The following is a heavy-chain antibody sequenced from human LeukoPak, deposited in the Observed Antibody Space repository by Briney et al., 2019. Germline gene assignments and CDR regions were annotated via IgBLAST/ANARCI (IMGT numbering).Heavy chain of an antibody. V-gene: IGHV3-64*01. Sequence: PGGSLRLSCAASGFTFSSYAMNWVRQAPGKGLEYVSAISSNGGSTYYANSVKGRFTISRDNSKNTLYLQMGSLRAEDMAVYYCARARTLDYYGSGTTEMGTDYWGQGTLVTVSS. D-gene: IGHD3-10*01. CDR2: ISSNGGST. CDR1: GFTFSSYA. CDR3: ARARTLDYYGSGTTEMGTDY. J-gene: IGHJ4*02.